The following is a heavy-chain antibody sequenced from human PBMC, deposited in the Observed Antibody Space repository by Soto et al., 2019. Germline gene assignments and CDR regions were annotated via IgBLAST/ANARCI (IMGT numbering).Heavy chain of an antibody. D-gene: IGHD6-19*01. CDR2: IIPIFGTA. CDR1: GCTFSSYA. J-gene: IGHJ4*02. Sequence: GASVKVSCKASGCTFSSYAISWVRQAPGQGLEWMGGIIPIFGTANYAQKFQGRVTITADESTSTAYMELSSLRSEDTAVYCCARGSSGPLDYWGQGTLVTVSS. V-gene: IGHV1-69*13. CDR3: ARGSSGPLDY.